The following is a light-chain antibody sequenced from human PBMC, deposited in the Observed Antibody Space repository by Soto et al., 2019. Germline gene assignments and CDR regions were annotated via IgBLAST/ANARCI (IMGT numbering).Light chain of an antibody. CDR2: ATS. J-gene: IGKJ4*01. V-gene: IGKV1-27*01. Sequence: DVQMTQSPSSLSAFVGDRVTITCRASQGIAPYLAWFQQKPGKVPKLLIYATSTLQSGVPFRFSGRGSGTDVTLTINRLQPEDVGTYYCQKYNSAPLTFGGGTKVEIK. CDR3: QKYNSAPLT. CDR1: QGIAPY.